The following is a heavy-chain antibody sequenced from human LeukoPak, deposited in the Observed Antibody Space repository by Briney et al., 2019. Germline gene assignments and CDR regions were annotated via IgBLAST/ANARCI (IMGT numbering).Heavy chain of an antibody. CDR1: GFTFSSNG. D-gene: IGHD3-22*01. CDR3: AKDSSADDSSGYSYYFDY. Sequence: PGGSLRLSCAASGFTFSSNGMHWVRQPPGKGLEWVAVISFDATNKYYADSVKGRFTISRDNSKNTLYLQMNSLRAEDTAVYYCAKDSSADDSSGYSYYFDYWGRGTLVTVSS. CDR2: ISFDATNK. V-gene: IGHV3-30*18. J-gene: IGHJ4*02.